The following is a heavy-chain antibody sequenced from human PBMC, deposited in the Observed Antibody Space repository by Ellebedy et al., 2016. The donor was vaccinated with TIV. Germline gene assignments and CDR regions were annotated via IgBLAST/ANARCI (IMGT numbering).Heavy chain of an antibody. D-gene: IGHD2-2*02. V-gene: IGHV3-23*01. CDR3: AKDRGYQLLYVNNWFDP. Sequence: GESLKISXAASGFTFSSYAMSWVRQAPGKGLEWVSAISGRGGSTYYADSVKGRFTISRDNSKNTLYLQMNSLRAEDTAVYYCAKDRGYQLLYVNNWFDPWGQGTLVTVSS. CDR1: GFTFSSYA. J-gene: IGHJ5*02. CDR2: ISGRGGST.